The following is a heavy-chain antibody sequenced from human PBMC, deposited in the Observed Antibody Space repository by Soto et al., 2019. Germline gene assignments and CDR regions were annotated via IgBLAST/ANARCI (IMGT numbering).Heavy chain of an antibody. CDR2: ISSSSSYI. J-gene: IGHJ4*02. D-gene: IGHD3-16*01. CDR3: ARDWGGEGTFDY. CDR1: GFTLSSYS. V-gene: IGHV3-21*01. Sequence: EVQLVESGGGLVKPGGSLRLSCAASGFTLSSYSMNWVRQAPGKGLEWVSSISSSSSYIYYADSVKGRFTISRDNAKNSLYLQMNSLRAGATAVYYCARDWGGEGTFDYWGQGTLVTVSS.